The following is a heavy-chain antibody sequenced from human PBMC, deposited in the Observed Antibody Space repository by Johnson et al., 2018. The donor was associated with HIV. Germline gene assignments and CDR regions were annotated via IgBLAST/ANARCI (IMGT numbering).Heavy chain of an antibody. CDR3: ARIRVAVITEVGAFDI. CDR1: GFTFSTYA. D-gene: IGHD3-22*01. V-gene: IGHV3-30*03. Sequence: QVQLVESGGGVVQPWRSLRLSCVASGFTFSTYAMHWIRQAPGKGLEWVAVISYDGNNEYYAHSVKGRFTISRDNSKTTLFLQMNSLRPEYTAVYYCARIRVAVITEVGAFDIWGQGTMVTVSS. CDR2: ISYDGNNE. J-gene: IGHJ3*02.